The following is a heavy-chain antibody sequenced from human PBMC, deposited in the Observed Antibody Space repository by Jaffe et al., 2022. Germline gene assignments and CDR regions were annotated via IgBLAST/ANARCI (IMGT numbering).Heavy chain of an antibody. J-gene: IGHJ3*02. D-gene: IGHD3-10*01. CDR3: ARGARVSDAFDI. CDR1: GFTFSSYW. Sequence: EVQLVESGGGLVQPGGSLRLSCAASGFTFSSYWMHWVRQAPGKGLVWVSRINSDGSSTSYADSVKGRFTISRDNAKNTLYLQMNSLRAEDTAVYYCARGARVSDAFDIWGQGTMVTVSS. V-gene: IGHV3-74*01. CDR2: INSDGSST.